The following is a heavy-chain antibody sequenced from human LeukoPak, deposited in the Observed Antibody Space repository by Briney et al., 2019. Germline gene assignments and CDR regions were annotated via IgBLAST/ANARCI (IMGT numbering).Heavy chain of an antibody. CDR3: ARLAGYSSSWTKGGCWFDP. D-gene: IGHD6-13*01. Sequence: SETLSLTCTVSGGSISSYYWSWIRQPPGKGLEWIGYIYYSGSTNYNPSLKSRVTISVDTSKNQFSLKLSSVTAADTAVYYCARLAGYSSSWTKGGCWFDPWGQGTLVTVSS. CDR2: IYYSGST. J-gene: IGHJ5*02. CDR1: GGSISSYY. V-gene: IGHV4-59*08.